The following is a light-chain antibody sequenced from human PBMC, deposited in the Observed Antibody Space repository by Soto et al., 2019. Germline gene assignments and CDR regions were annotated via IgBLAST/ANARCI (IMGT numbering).Light chain of an antibody. Sequence: DIVMTQSPATLSVSPGERATLSCRASQTISSNLAWYQQKPGQTPRLLIYGASTRAAGIPARFSGSGSGTDFPLTITSLQSEDFAVYYCQQYKNWPPFTFGPGTKVDIK. J-gene: IGKJ3*01. V-gene: IGKV3-15*01. CDR2: GAS. CDR1: QTISSN. CDR3: QQYKNWPPFT.